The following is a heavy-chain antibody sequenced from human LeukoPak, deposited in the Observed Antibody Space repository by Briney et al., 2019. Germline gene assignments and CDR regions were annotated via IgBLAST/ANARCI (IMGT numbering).Heavy chain of an antibody. J-gene: IGHJ4*02. CDR3: ARDSEQWLIFDY. V-gene: IGHV3-48*03. D-gene: IGHD6-19*01. CDR1: GFTFSSYE. Sequence: GGSLRLSCAASGFTFSSYEMNWVRQAPGKGLEWVSYVSSSGSTIYYADSVKGRFTISRDNAKNSLYLQMNSLRAEDTAVYYCARDSEQWLIFDYWGQGTLVTVSS. CDR2: VSSSGSTI.